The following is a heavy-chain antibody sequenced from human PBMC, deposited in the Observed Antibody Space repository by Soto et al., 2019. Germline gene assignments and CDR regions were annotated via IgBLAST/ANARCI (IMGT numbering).Heavy chain of an antibody. CDR1: GGSISSGRYY. CDR2: IYYSGST. J-gene: IGHJ4*02. Sequence: QVQLQESGPGLVKPSQTLSLTCTVSGGSISSGRYYWSWIRQHPGKGLEWIGYIYYSGSTYYNPSLKRRVTISVDTSKNQFSLKLSSVTAADTAVYYCAVQDIVVVPGRFDYWGQGTLVTVSS. CDR3: AVQDIVVVPGRFDY. D-gene: IGHD2-2*01. V-gene: IGHV4-31*03.